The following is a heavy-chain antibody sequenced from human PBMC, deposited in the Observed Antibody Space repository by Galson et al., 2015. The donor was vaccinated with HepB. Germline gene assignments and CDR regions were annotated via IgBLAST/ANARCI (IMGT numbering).Heavy chain of an antibody. J-gene: IGHJ4*02. D-gene: IGHD6-13*01. V-gene: IGHV3-74*01. CDR3: ARTRGAAAGIFDY. Sequence: SLRLSCAASGFTFSWYWMHWVRQVPGKGLVWVARINSDGSYTTSADSVKGRFTISRDNAKTTLYLQMNSPRAKDTALYYCARTRGAAAGIFDYWGQGTLVTVSS. CDR2: INSDGSYT. CDR1: GFTFSWYW.